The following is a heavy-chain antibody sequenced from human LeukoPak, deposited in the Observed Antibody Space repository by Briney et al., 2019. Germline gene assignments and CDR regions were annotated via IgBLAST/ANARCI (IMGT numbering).Heavy chain of an antibody. V-gene: IGHV1-69*04. CDR1: GGTFSSYA. J-gene: IGHJ4*02. CDR2: IIPILGIA. Sequence: ASVTVSCKASGGTFSSYAISWVRQAPGQGLEWMGRIIPILGIANYAQKFQGRVTITADKSTSTAYMELSSLRSEDAAVYYCARGLTSPFDYWGQGTLVTVSS. CDR3: ARGLTSPFDY.